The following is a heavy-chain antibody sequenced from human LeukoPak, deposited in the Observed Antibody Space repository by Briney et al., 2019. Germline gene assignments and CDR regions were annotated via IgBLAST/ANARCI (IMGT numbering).Heavy chain of an antibody. CDR1: GFTSGFTFSDYE. Sequence: GGSLRLPCAVSGFTSGFTFSDYEMNWVRQAPGKELEWVSYISSSGSTKYYADSVKGRFTISRDNAKNSLYLQMNSLRAEDTAVYYCTTITVAAAFDYWGQGTLVTVSS. J-gene: IGHJ4*02. D-gene: IGHD6-19*01. CDR3: TTITVAAAFDY. CDR2: ISSSGSTK. V-gene: IGHV3-48*03.